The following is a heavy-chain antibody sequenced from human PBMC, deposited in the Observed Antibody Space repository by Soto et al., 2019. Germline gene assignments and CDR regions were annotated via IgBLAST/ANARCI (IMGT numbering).Heavy chain of an antibody. V-gene: IGHV3-23*01. J-gene: IGHJ4*02. CDR3: AKGGEYSSSRPYYFDY. Sequence: GGSLRLSCAASGFTFSSYAMSWVRQAPGKGLEWVSAISGSGGSTYYADSVKGRFTISRDNSKNTLYLQMNSLRAEDTAVYYCAKGGEYSSSRPYYFDYWGQGTLVTVSS. D-gene: IGHD6-13*01. CDR1: GFTFSSYA. CDR2: ISGSGGST.